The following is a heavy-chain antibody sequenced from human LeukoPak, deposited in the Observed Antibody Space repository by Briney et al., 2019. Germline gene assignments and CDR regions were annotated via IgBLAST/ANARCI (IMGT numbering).Heavy chain of an antibody. CDR1: GGSFSGYY. V-gene: IGHV4-34*01. D-gene: IGHD3-10*01. J-gene: IGHJ6*03. CDR3: ARGYGSGSNYYYYYMDV. CDR2: INHSGST. Sequence: SETLSLTCAVYGGSFSGYYWSWIRQPPGKGLEWIGEINHSGSTNYNPSLKSRVTISVDTSKSQFSLKLSSVTAADTAVYYCARGYGSGSNYYYYYMDVWGKGTTVTVSS.